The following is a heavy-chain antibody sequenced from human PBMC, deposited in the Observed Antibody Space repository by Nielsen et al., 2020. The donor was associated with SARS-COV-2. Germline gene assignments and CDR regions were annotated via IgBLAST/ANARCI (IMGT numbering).Heavy chain of an antibody. CDR2: IIPIFDTA. CDR1: GGIFSSYA. D-gene: IGHD3-22*01. CDR3: ASSHFNDTRGNLPWDRNYYYYMEV. V-gene: IGHV1-69*13. Sequence: SVKVSCKASGGIFSSYAIGWVRQAPGQGLEWLGGIIPIFDTANYAQRFQGRVTITADEPTSTAYMELNSLRSEDTAVYYCASSHFNDTRGNLPWDRNYYYYMEVWGKGTTVTVSS. J-gene: IGHJ6*03.